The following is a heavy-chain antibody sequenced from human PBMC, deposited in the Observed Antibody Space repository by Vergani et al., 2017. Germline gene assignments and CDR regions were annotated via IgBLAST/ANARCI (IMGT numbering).Heavy chain of an antibody. Sequence: EVQLVESGGGLVKPGGSLRLSCAASGFTFSSYSMNWVRQAPGKGLEWVSSISSSSSYIYYADSVKGRFTISRDNAKNSLYLQMNSLRAEDTAVYYCAGVTSGIAVAGTADYYYGMDVWGQGTTVTVSS. V-gene: IGHV3-21*01. CDR3: AGVTSGIAVAGTADYYYGMDV. CDR2: ISSSSSYI. J-gene: IGHJ6*02. CDR1: GFTFSSYS. D-gene: IGHD6-19*01.